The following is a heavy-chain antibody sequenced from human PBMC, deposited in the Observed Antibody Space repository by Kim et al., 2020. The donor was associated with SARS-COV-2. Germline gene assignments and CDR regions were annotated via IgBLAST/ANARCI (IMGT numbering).Heavy chain of an antibody. V-gene: IGHV1-3*01. CDR1: GYTFTSYA. Sequence: ASVKVSCKASGYTFTSYAMHWVRQAPGQRLEWMGWINAGNGNTKYSQKFQGRVTITRDTSASTAYMELSSLRSEDTAVYYCARVSVVLWFGEPNRQEYYFDYWGQGTLVTVSS. J-gene: IGHJ4*02. CDR2: INAGNGNT. CDR3: ARVSVVLWFGEPNRQEYYFDY. D-gene: IGHD3-10*01.